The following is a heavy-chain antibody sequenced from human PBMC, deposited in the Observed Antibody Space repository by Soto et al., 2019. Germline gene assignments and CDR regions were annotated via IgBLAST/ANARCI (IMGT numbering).Heavy chain of an antibody. CDR3: ARDGTTGYGGYQNYYYYGMDV. CDR1: GYTFTSYG. CDR2: ISAYNGNT. V-gene: IGHV1-18*01. J-gene: IGHJ6*02. D-gene: IGHD5-12*01. Sequence: QVQLVQSGAEVKKPGASVKVSCKASGYTFTSYGISWVRQAPGQWLEWMGWISAYNGNTNYAQKLQGRVTMTTDTSTSTAYMELRSLRSDDTAVYYCARDGTTGYGGYQNYYYYGMDVWGQGTTVTVSS.